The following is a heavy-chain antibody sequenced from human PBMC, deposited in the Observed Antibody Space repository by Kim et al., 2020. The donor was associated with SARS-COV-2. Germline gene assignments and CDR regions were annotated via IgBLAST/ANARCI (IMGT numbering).Heavy chain of an antibody. CDR2: ISSSSSYI. Sequence: LSLTCAASGFTFSSYSMNWVRQAPGKGLEWVSSISSSSSYIYYADSVKGRFTISRDNAKNSLYLQMNSLRAEDTAVYYCARGLGYGMDVWGQGTTVTVSS. CDR1: GFTFSSYS. J-gene: IGHJ6*02. V-gene: IGHV3-21*01. D-gene: IGHD3-16*01. CDR3: ARGLGYGMDV.